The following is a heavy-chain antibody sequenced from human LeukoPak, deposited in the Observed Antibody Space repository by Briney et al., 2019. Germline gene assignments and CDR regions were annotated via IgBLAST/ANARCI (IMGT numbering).Heavy chain of an antibody. CDR3: ARVGYYDSSGYYLFDY. CDR1: GGSISSGGYY. CDR2: IYYSGST. J-gene: IGHJ4*02. Sequence: SQTLSLTCTVSGGSISSGGYYWSWIRQHPGKGLEWIGYIYYSGSTYYNPSLKSRVTISVDTSKNQFSLKLSSVTAADTAVYYCARVGYYDSSGYYLFDYWGQGTLVTVSS. D-gene: IGHD3-22*01. V-gene: IGHV4-31*03.